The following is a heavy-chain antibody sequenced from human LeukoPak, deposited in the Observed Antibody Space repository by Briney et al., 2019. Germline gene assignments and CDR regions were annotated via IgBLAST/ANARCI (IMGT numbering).Heavy chain of an antibody. V-gene: IGHV1-2*04. CDR1: GYTFTGYY. J-gene: IGHJ6*02. CDR3: ARGRPGPHYYGSGSYYTYYYYGMDV. CDR2: INPNSGGT. Sequence: ASVKVSCKASGYTFTGYYMHWVRQAPGQGLEWMGWINPNSGGTNYAQKFQGWVTMTRDTSISTAYMELSRLRSDDTAVYYCARGRPGPHYYGSGSYYTYYYYGMDVWGQGTTVTVPS. D-gene: IGHD3-10*01.